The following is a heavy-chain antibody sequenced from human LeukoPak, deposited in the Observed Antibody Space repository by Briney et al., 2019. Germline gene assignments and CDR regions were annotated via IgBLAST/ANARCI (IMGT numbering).Heavy chain of an antibody. V-gene: IGHV3-48*04. CDR1: GFTFSSYG. D-gene: IGHD3-10*01. CDR3: ARDPLRALDY. Sequence: RSLRLSCAASGFTFSSYGMNWVRQAPGKGLEWVSYISSSGRTIYYADSVKGRFTLSRDNAKNSLYLQMNSLRAEDTAVYYCARDPLRALDYWGQGTLVTVSS. J-gene: IGHJ4*02. CDR2: ISSSGRTI.